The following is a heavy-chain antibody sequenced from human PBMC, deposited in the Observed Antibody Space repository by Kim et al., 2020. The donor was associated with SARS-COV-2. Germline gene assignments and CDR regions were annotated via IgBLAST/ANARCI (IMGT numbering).Heavy chain of an antibody. CDR3: ARGRGSYYSYFDY. CDR1: GFTFSSYA. D-gene: IGHD1-26*01. V-gene: IGHV3-30-3*01. CDR2: ISYDGSNK. J-gene: IGHJ4*02. Sequence: GGSLRLSCAASGFTFSSYAMHWVRQAPGKGLEWVAVISYDGSNKYYADSVKGRFTISRDNSKNTLYLQMNSLRAEDTAVYYCARGRGSYYSYFDYWGQGTLVTVSS.